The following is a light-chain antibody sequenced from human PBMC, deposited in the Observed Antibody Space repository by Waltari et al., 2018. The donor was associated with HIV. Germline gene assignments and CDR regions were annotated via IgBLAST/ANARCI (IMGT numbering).Light chain of an antibody. J-gene: IGLJ3*02. CDR1: NIGIKS. CDR3: QVWDRGIDHPWV. Sequence: SYVLTQPPSLSVAPGQTAKLSCGGDNIGIKSVHWYQNKPGTAPLLVVDDDQDRPSGIPERFSGSKSGNTATLTISMVEAGDEADYSCQVWDRGIDHPWVFGGGTKVTVL. V-gene: IGLV3-21*02. CDR2: DDQ.